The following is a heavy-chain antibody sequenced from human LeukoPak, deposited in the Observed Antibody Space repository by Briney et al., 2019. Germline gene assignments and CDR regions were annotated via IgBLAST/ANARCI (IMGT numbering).Heavy chain of an antibody. CDR2: IIESGGGT. V-gene: IGHV3-23*01. Sequence: GRSLRLSCAASGFTFSNYAMSWIRQAPGKGLEWVSGIIESGGGTHYADSVKGRFTISRDNSQNTLYLQMISLRAEDTAVYYCAKDYKVRSGEPPIDYWGQGTLVTVSS. CDR3: AKDYKVRSGEPPIDY. CDR1: GFTFSNYA. J-gene: IGHJ4*02. D-gene: IGHD7-27*01.